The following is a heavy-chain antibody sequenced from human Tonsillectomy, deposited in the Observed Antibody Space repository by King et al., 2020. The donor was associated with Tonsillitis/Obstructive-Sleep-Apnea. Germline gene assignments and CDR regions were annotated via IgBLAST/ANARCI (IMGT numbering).Heavy chain of an antibody. D-gene: IGHD2-15*01. Sequence: QLQESGPGLVKPSETLSLTCTVSGGSISSYYWSWIRQPPGKGLEWIGYIYYSGSTNYNPSLKSRVTISVDTSKNQFSLKLSSVTAADTAVYYCARLFDPAAPRGWFDPWGQGSLVTVSS. J-gene: IGHJ5*02. CDR3: ARLFDPAAPRGWFDP. V-gene: IGHV4-59*08. CDR1: GGSISSYY. CDR2: IYYSGST.